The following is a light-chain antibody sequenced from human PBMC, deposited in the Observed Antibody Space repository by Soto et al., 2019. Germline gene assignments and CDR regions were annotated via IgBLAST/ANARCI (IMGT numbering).Light chain of an antibody. CDR2: KAS. Sequence: DIQMTQSPSTLSASVGDRVTITCRASESIKTWLAWYQQRPGKAPNLLIYKASSLQSGVSSKFSGSGSGTDFTLTISSLQPDDSATYYCQQYNVYPYTFGQGTKVQI. J-gene: IGKJ2*01. CDR3: QQYNVYPYT. CDR1: ESIKTW. V-gene: IGKV1-5*03.